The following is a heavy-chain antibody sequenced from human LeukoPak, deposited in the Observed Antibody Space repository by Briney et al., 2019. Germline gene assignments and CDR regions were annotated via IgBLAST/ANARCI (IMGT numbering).Heavy chain of an antibody. D-gene: IGHD6-19*01. V-gene: IGHV3-15*01. Sequence: GGSLRLSCAASGFTFSDAWMSWVRQTPEKGLGWVGRIKSKTDAGTTDYAAPVKGRFAISRDDSKNTLSLEMNSLKTEDTAVYYCTTGPKSSGRGFDYWGQGTLVTVSS. CDR2: IKSKTDAGTT. CDR1: GFTFSDAW. CDR3: TTGPKSSGRGFDY. J-gene: IGHJ4*02.